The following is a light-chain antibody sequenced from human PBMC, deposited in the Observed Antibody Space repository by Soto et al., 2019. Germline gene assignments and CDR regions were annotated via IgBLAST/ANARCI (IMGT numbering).Light chain of an antibody. CDR1: SSNIGSNY. V-gene: IGLV1-47*02. J-gene: IGLJ2*01. CDR3: ATWDDILSGVV. Sequence: QSVLTQPPSASGTPGQRVTISCSGSSSNIGSNYVYWYQQLPGTAPKLLIYTNIQRPSGVPDRFSGSKSGTSASLAISGLRSDDEADYYCATWDDILSGVVFGGGTKVTVL. CDR2: TNI.